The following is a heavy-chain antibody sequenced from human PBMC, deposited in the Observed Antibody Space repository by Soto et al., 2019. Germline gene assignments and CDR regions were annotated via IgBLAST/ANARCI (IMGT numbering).Heavy chain of an antibody. J-gene: IGHJ5*02. Sequence: GGSLRLSCAASGFTFSNAWMSWVRQAPGKGLEWVGRIKSKTDGGTTDYAAPVKGRFTISRDDSKNTLYLQMNSLKTEDTAVYYCTTDSAVRGFGIDWFDPWGQGTLVTVSS. D-gene: IGHD3-10*01. V-gene: IGHV3-15*01. CDR2: IKSKTDGGTT. CDR1: GFTFSNAW. CDR3: TTDSAVRGFGIDWFDP.